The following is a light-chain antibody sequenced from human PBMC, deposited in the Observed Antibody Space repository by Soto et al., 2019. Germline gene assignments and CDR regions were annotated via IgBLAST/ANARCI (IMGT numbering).Light chain of an antibody. V-gene: IGLV2-14*03. CDR1: SSDVGAYNY. J-gene: IGLJ1*01. CDR2: DVS. Sequence: QSALTQPASVSGSPGQSIAISCTGTSSDVGAYNYVSWYQHHPGKAPNLMIYDVSNRPSGVSNRFSGSKSGDTASLTISGLQAEDEADYYCSSYTSTSTLYVFGTGTKVT. CDR3: SSYTSTSTLYV.